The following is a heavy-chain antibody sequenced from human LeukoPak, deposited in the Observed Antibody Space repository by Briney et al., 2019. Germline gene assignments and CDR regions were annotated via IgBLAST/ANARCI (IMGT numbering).Heavy chain of an antibody. V-gene: IGHV1-46*01. CDR2: INPSGGST. D-gene: IGHD2-21*02. CDR1: GYTFTSYH. CDR3: ARGDHIVVVTATPPIQY. Sequence: ASVKVSCKASGYTFTSYHLHWVRQAPGQGLEWMGIINPSGGSTSYAQKFQGRVTMTRDMSTSTVYMELSSLRSEDTAVYYCARGDHIVVVTATPPIQYWGQGTLVTVSS. J-gene: IGHJ4*02.